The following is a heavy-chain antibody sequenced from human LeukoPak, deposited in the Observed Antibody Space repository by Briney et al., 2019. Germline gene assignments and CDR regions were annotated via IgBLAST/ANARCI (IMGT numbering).Heavy chain of an antibody. CDR2: INPSGSST. J-gene: IGHJ4*02. D-gene: IGHD3-22*01. Sequence: GASVKVSCKASGYIFTNHYMHWVRQAPGQGLEWMGLINPSGSSTLYAEKFRGRIIMTRDMSTATDYMELSSLRSEDTAVYYCASESRGNYYDSSGYPFAIAHFDYWGQGTLVTVSS. V-gene: IGHV1-46*01. CDR3: ASESRGNYYDSSGYPFAIAHFDY. CDR1: GYIFTNHY.